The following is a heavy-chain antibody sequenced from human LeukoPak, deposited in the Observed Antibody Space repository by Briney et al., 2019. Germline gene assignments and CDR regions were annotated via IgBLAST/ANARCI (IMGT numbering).Heavy chain of an antibody. J-gene: IGHJ4*02. D-gene: IGHD6-19*01. CDR1: GFTFSSYW. CDR3: ARTSSSGSPFDY. CDR2: INTDGSGT. V-gene: IGHV3-74*01. Sequence: PGGSLRLSCAASGFTFSSYWMYWVRQAPGKGLVWVSRINTDGSGTSYADSVKGRFTISRDNAKNTLYLQMNTLRVDDTALYYCARTSSSGSPFDYWGQGTLVTVSS.